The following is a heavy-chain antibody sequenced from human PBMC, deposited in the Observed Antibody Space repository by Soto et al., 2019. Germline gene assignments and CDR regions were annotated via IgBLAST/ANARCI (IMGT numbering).Heavy chain of an antibody. D-gene: IGHD6-19*01. V-gene: IGHV3-48*02. Sequence: GGSLRLSCVASGFSLANYPMNWVRQTPGKGLEWISYSSPRGDTIYYADSVEGWFTISRDNARNSLSLHMSSLSDEDSALYYCAKGPHTNVGWPYYFESWGQGVPVTVSS. J-gene: IGHJ4*02. CDR1: GFSLANYP. CDR3: AKGPHTNVGWPYYFES. CDR2: SSPRGDTI.